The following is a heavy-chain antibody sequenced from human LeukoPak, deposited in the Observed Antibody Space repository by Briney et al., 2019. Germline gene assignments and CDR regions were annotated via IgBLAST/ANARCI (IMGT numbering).Heavy chain of an antibody. J-gene: IGHJ4*02. D-gene: IGHD6-13*01. CDR3: AKVVQYTASTGTGLDY. Sequence: AGGSLRLSCAAFGFIFRNYGMHWVRQAPGKGLDWVAVIWYDGSYKCYADSVKGRFTISRDNSKNTLYLQMNSLRAADTAVYYCAKVVQYTASTGTGLDYWGQGTLVTVSS. CDR1: GFIFRNYG. CDR2: IWYDGSYK. V-gene: IGHV3-33*06.